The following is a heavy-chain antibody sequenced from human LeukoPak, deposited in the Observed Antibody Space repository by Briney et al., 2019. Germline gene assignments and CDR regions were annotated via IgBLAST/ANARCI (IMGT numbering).Heavy chain of an antibody. D-gene: IGHD6-13*01. CDR1: GFTFGSYS. Sequence: GGSLRLSCAASGFTFGSYSMNWVRQAPGKGLEWVSSISSSSSYIYYADSVKGRFTISRDNAKNSLYLQMNSLRAEDSAVYYCARGSLAAAATPFDYWGQGTLVTVSS. V-gene: IGHV3-21*01. J-gene: IGHJ4*02. CDR2: ISSSSSYI. CDR3: ARGSLAAAATPFDY.